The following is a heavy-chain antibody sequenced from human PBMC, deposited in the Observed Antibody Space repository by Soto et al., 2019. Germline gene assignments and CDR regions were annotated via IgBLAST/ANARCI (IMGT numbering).Heavy chain of an antibody. CDR3: ARYDNSGSHGFDI. Sequence: SETLSLTCTVSGGSISSGGYYWSWTRQHPGKGLEWIGYIYYSGSTYYNPSLKSRVTISVDTSKNQFSLKLSSVTAADTAVYYCARYDNSGSHGFDIWGQGTMVTVSS. CDR2: IYYSGST. D-gene: IGHD3-22*01. V-gene: IGHV4-31*03. J-gene: IGHJ3*02. CDR1: GGSISSGGYY.